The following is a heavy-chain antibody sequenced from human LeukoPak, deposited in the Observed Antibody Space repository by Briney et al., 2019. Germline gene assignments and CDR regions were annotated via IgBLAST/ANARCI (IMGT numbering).Heavy chain of an antibody. J-gene: IGHJ4*02. V-gene: IGHV3-30*18. CDR1: GXTFSSYG. Sequence: PGRSLRLSCAAPGXTFSSYGMHWVRQAPGKGLEWVAVISYDGSNKYYADSVKGRFTISRDNSKNTLYLQMNSLRAEDTAVYYCAKAIAAAGLDYWGQGTLVTVSS. CDR2: ISYDGSNK. CDR3: AKAIAAAGLDY. D-gene: IGHD6-13*01.